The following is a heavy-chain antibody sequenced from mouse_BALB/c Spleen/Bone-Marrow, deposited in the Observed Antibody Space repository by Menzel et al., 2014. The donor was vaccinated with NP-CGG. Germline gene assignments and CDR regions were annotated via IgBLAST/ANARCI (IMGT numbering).Heavy chain of an antibody. Sequence: VQLQQSGAELVKPGASVKLSCTASGFNIKDTYMHWVKQRPEQGLAWIGRVDPANGNTKYDPKFQGKATITADTSSNTAYLQLSSLTSEDTAVYYCARYRLGTYFDYWGQGTTLTVSS. J-gene: IGHJ2*01. CDR2: VDPANGNT. CDR1: GFNIKDTY. CDR3: ARYRLGTYFDY. V-gene: IGHV14-3*02. D-gene: IGHD2-14*01.